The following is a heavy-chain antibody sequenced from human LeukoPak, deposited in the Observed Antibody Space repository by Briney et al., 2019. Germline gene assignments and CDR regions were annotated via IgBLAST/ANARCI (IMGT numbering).Heavy chain of an antibody. CDR1: GGSISSYY. CDR2: IYYSGST. CDR3: ASFSYYDSSGLFDY. Sequence: SETLSLTCTVSGGSISSYYWSWIRQPPGKGLEWIGYIYYSGSTNYNPSFKSRVTISVDTSKNQFSLKLSSVTAADTAVYYCASFSYYDSSGLFDYWGQGTLVTVSS. V-gene: IGHV4-59*01. J-gene: IGHJ4*02. D-gene: IGHD3-22*01.